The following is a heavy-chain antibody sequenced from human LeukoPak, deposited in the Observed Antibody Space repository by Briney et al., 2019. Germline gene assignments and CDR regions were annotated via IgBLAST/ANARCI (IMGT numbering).Heavy chain of an antibody. D-gene: IGHD6-19*01. Sequence: GGSLRLSCAASGFAFSSYAMHWVRQAPGKGLEYVSAISSGGGSTYYANSVKGRFTISRDNSKNTLYLQMGSLRAEDMAVYYRARVVTSGWNLDAFDIWGQGTLVSVSS. CDR2: ISSGGGST. V-gene: IGHV3-64*01. CDR3: ARVVTSGWNLDAFDI. J-gene: IGHJ3*02. CDR1: GFAFSSYA.